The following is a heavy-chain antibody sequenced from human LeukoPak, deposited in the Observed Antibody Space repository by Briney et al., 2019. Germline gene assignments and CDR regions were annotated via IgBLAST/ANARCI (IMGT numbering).Heavy chain of an antibody. CDR2: ISSSSSTI. CDR1: GFTFSSYS. J-gene: IGHJ4*02. CDR3: ARDTSGSYG. V-gene: IGHV3-48*01. D-gene: IGHD1-26*01. Sequence: PGGSLRLSCAASGFTFSSYSTNWVRQAPGKGLEWVSYISSSSSTIYYADSVKGRFTISRDNAKNSLYLQMNSLRAEDTAVHYCARDTSGSYGWGQGTLVTVSS.